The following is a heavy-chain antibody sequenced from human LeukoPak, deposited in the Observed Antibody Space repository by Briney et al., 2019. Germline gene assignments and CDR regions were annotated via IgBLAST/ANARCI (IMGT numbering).Heavy chain of an antibody. Sequence: GGSLRLSCAASGFTFSSYAMTWVRQAPGKGLEWVSAISASGGSTYYADSAKGRFTISRDNSKNTLYLQMNSLRAEDTAVYYCARGNFDWLLSPSFDYWGQGTLVTVSS. CDR1: GFTFSSYA. D-gene: IGHD3-9*01. J-gene: IGHJ4*02. CDR2: ISASGGST. V-gene: IGHV3-23*01. CDR3: ARGNFDWLLSPSFDY.